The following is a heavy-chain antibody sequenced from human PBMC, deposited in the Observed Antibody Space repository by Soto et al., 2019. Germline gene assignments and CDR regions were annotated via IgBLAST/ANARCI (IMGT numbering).Heavy chain of an antibody. V-gene: IGHV1-18*01. Sequence: QVQLVQSGAEVQNPGASVKVSCKASGYTFTSYGISWVRQAPGQGLEWMGWISAYNGNTNYAQKLQGRVTMTTETSTSTAYVELRSLRSDETAVYYCARFPPEDYDILAGYYRVQCWFDPWGQGTLVTVSS. CDR1: GYTFTSYG. J-gene: IGHJ5*02. D-gene: IGHD3-9*01. CDR2: ISAYNGNT. CDR3: ARFPPEDYDILAGYYRVQCWFDP.